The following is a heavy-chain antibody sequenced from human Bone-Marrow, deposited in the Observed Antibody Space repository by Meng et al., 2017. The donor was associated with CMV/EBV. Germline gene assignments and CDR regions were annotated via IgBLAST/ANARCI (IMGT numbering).Heavy chain of an antibody. CDR3: ARDRDGYNGQDF. J-gene: IGHJ4*02. CDR2: ISGFDGHT. Sequence: ASVKVSCKASGYRFTSYGISWVRQAPGQGLEWMGWISGFDGHTNDAQQFQGRVTMTIDTPTSTAYMELRSLRSDDTAVYFCARDRDGYNGQDFWGRGPRVTGSS. D-gene: IGHD5-24*01. CDR1: GYRFTSYG. V-gene: IGHV1-18*01.